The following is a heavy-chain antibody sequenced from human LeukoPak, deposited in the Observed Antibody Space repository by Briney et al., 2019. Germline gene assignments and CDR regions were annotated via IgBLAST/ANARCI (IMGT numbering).Heavy chain of an antibody. D-gene: IGHD2-21*02. CDR3: ARETLGVTAFDI. CDR1: GFTFSDYY. CDR2: ISNSGTII. V-gene: IGHV3-11*01. Sequence: GGSLRLSCAASGFTFSDYYMSWIRQAPGKGLEWVSYISNSGTIISYADSVRGRFTISRDNTKNSLYLQMNSLRAEDTAVYYCARETLGVTAFDIWGQGTMVTVSS. J-gene: IGHJ3*02.